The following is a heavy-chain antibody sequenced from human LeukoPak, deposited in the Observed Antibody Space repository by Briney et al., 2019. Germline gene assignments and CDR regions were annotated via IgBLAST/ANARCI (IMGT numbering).Heavy chain of an antibody. D-gene: IGHD1-26*01. CDR2: ISGSGGST. J-gene: IGHJ4*02. CDR3: ARAGRKWELLTLFDY. V-gene: IGHV3-23*01. CDR1: GFTFRNYT. Sequence: GGSLRLSCAASGFTFRNYTMTWVRQAPGKGLEWVSAISGSGGSTYYADSVKGRFTISRDNSKNTLYLQMNSLRAEDTAVYYCARAGRKWELLTLFDYWGQGTLVTVSS.